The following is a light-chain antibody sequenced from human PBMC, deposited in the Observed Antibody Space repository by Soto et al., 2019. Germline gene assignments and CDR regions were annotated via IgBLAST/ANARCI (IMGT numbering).Light chain of an antibody. J-gene: IGKJ4*01. CDR3: QQYNSYSPLT. V-gene: IGKV1-5*01. CDR2: DAS. CDR1: QSISSW. Sequence: DLQMTQSPSTLSASVGDRVTITCRASQSISSWLAWYQQKPGKAPKLLIYDASSLESGVPSRFSGSGSGTEFTLTISSLQPDDVATYYCQQYNSYSPLTFGGGTKVEIK.